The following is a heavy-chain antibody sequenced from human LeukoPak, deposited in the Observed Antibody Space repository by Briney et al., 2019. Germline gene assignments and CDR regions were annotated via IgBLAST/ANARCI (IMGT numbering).Heavy chain of an antibody. CDR3: AARDTVAADY. CDR2: IYYSGST. Sequence: SETLSLTCTVSGASISSYYWSWMRQPPGKGLEWIGYIYYSGSTNYNPSLKSRVTISVDTSKNQFSLKLSSVTAADTAVYYCAARDTVAADYWGQGTLVTVSS. D-gene: IGHD2-15*01. CDR1: GASISSYY. J-gene: IGHJ4*02. V-gene: IGHV4-59*08.